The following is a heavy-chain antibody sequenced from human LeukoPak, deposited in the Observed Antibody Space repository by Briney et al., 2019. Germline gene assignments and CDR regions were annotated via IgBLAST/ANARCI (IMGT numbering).Heavy chain of an antibody. CDR1: GYTFTSYG. D-gene: IGHD3-22*01. CDR2: ISAYNGNT. V-gene: IGHV1-18*01. J-gene: IGHJ4*02. Sequence: ASVKVSCKASGYTFTSYGISWVRQAPGQGLEWMGWISAYNGNTNYAQKLQGRVTMTTDTSTSTAYMELRSLRSDDTAVYYCARSQQPDYYDSSGCSSRFYWIWGQGTLVTVSS. CDR3: ARSQQPDYYDSSGCSSRFYWI.